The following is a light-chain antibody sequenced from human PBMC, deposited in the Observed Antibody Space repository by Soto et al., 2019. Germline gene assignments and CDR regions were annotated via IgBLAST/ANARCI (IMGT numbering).Light chain of an antibody. CDR3: MQSIYWPWT. V-gene: IGKV2-30*01. J-gene: IGKJ1*01. Sequence: DVVMTQSPHSLPVTLGQPASISCRSSQSLVYSDGNTYLNWFQQRPGQSPRRLIYKVSIRDSGVPDRFSGSGSGTDFTLKISRVEAEDVGVYYCMQSIYWPWTFGQGTKVEI. CDR2: KVS. CDR1: QSLVYSDGNTY.